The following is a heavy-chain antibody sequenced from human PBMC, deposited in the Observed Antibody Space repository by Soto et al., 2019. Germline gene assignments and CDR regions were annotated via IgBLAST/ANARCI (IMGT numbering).Heavy chain of an antibody. CDR3: ARGVKYGAYSRWFDP. V-gene: IGHV1-8*01. J-gene: IGHJ5*02. CDR1: GYTFTSYD. Sequence: QVQLVQSGAEVKKPGASVKVSCKASGYTFTSYDINWVRQATGQGLEYLGWMNTNSGNTGYVQKFQGRVTMTWDSSITTAYMELSSLRSEDTAVYFCARGVKYGAYSRWFDPWGQGTLVTVSS. D-gene: IGHD4-17*01. CDR2: MNTNSGNT.